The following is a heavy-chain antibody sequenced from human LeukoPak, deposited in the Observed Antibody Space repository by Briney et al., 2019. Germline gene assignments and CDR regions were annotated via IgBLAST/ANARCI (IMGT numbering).Heavy chain of an antibody. J-gene: IGHJ4*02. Sequence: GGSLRLSCAASGFTFSSYSMNWVRQAPGKGLEWVSYISSSSSTIYYADSVKGRFAISRDNAKNSLYLQMNSLRAEDTAVYYCARMTFPGVVISFSLDYWGQGTLVTVSS. V-gene: IGHV3-48*01. CDR1: GFTFSSYS. CDR3: ARMTFPGVVISFSLDY. CDR2: ISSSSSTI. D-gene: IGHD3-3*01.